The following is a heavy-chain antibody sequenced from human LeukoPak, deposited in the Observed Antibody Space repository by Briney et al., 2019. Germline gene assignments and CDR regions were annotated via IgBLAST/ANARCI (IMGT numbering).Heavy chain of an antibody. J-gene: IGHJ4*02. CDR3: ATYHDISSGYTFDS. Sequence: SETLSLTCAVYGGSFSGYYWSWIRQPPGKGLEWIGEIHPSGSTRYNPSLKSRLSISIDKSNDQVSLKLSSVTAADTAVYYCATYHDISSGYTFDSWGQGTLVTVSS. D-gene: IGHD3-9*01. CDR1: GGSFSGYY. V-gene: IGHV4-34*07. CDR2: IHPSGST.